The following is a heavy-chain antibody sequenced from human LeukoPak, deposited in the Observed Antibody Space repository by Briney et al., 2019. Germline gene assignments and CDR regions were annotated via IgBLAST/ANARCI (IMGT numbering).Heavy chain of an antibody. J-gene: IGHJ4*02. CDR1: GGTFSSYA. CDR2: IIPIFGTA. CDR3: ARDLWAGSSSGSAFDY. Sequence: GASVKVSCKASGGTFSSYAISWVRQAPGQGLEWMGGIIPIFGTANYAQKFQGRVTITADESTSTAYMELSSLRSEDTAVYYCARDLWAGSSSGSAFDYWGQGTLVTVSS. V-gene: IGHV1-69*13. D-gene: IGHD6-6*01.